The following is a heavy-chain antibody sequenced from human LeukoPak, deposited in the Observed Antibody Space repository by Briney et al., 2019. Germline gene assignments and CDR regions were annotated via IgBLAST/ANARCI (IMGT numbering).Heavy chain of an antibody. CDR1: GGSFSGYY. J-gene: IGHJ5*02. CDR3: ARGPHFGNCSGGSCYSSNWFDP. CDR2: INHSGST. D-gene: IGHD2-15*01. Sequence: SETLSLTCAVYGGSFSGYYWSWIRQPPGKRLEWIGEINHSGSTNYNPSLKSRVTISVDTSKNQFSLKLSSVTAADTAVYYCARGPHFGNCSGGSCYSSNWFDPWGQGTLVTVSS. V-gene: IGHV4-34*01.